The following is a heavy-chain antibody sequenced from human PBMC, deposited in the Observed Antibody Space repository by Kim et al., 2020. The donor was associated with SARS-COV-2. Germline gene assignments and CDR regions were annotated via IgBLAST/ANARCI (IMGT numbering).Heavy chain of an antibody. CDR1: GFTFSSYV. V-gene: IGHV3-33*01. D-gene: IGHD2-21*02. CDR3: ASAFCGGDCYSSNVDY. Sequence: GGSLRLSCAASGFTFSSYVLHWVRQAPGKRLEWVAVIWYDGSNNYYADSVKGRFIISRVNSKNTLYLQMNSLRAEDTADYYCASAFCGGDCYSSNVDYSG. J-gene: IGHJ4*01. CDR2: IWYDGSNN.